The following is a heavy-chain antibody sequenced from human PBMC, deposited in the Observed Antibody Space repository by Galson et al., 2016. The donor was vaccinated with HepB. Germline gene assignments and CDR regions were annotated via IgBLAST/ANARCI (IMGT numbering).Heavy chain of an antibody. Sequence: CKASGGTFNNYVISWVRQAPGQGLEWMGRIIPLLGVTNYALKFQGRLIIAADKSTATAYMDLSGLRSEDTAVYFCAIVSSAELVFTPSPPHDWVDFWGQGTLVTVSS. CDR3: AIVSSAELVFTPSPPHDWVDF. CDR1: GGTFNNYV. D-gene: IGHD1-14*01. V-gene: IGHV1-69*04. CDR2: IIPLLGVT. J-gene: IGHJ5*01.